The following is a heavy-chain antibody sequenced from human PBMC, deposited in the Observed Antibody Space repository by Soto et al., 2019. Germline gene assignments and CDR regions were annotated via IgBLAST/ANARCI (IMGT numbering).Heavy chain of an antibody. D-gene: IGHD6-13*01. J-gene: IGHJ5*02. Sequence: ASVKVSCKAPGYTFTSYGISWVRQAPGQGLEWMGWISAYNGNTNYAQKLQGRVTMTTDTSTSTAYMELRSLRSDDTAVYYCAREYSSSWYHWFDPWGQGTLVTVSS. CDR2: ISAYNGNT. V-gene: IGHV1-18*01. CDR3: AREYSSSWYHWFDP. CDR1: GYTFTSYG.